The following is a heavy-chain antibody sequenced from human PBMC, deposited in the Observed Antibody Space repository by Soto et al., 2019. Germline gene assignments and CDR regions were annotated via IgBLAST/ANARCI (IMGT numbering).Heavy chain of an antibody. CDR3: ARDRYSSAWYDLDY. V-gene: IGHV3-33*01. Sequence: VQLVESGGGVVKPGRSLRLSCAASGFTFSSYGMHWVRQAPGKGLEWVAVIWYDGSNKYYADYVKGRFTISRDNSKNTLYLKRNSLRADDTALYYCARDRYSSAWYDLDYWGQGTLVTVSS. J-gene: IGHJ4*02. CDR1: GFTFSSYG. D-gene: IGHD6-19*01. CDR2: IWYDGSNK.